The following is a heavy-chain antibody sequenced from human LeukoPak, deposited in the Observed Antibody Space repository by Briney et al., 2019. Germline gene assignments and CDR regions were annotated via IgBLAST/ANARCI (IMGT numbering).Heavy chain of an antibody. CDR1: GYTFTSYD. CDR2: MNPDSGNT. Sequence: GASVKVSCKASGYTFTSYDINWVRQATGQGLEWMGWMNPDSGNTGYAQKFQGRVTMTRNTSISTAYMELSSLRSEDTAVYYCASDYYGSGSYLDWGQGTLVTVSS. D-gene: IGHD3-10*01. CDR3: ASDYYGSGSYLD. J-gene: IGHJ4*02. V-gene: IGHV1-8*01.